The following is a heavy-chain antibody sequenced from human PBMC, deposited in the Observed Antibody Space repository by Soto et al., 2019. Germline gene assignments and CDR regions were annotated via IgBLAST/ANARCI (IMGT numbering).Heavy chain of an antibody. Sequence: SLRLSFAASGFTFSSYWMSWVRQAPGKGLEWVANIKQDGSEKYYVDSVKGRFTISRDNAKNSLYLQMNSLRAEDTAVYYCARGTLEWLIPPGNYYYMDVWGKGTTVTVSS. CDR2: IKQDGSEK. D-gene: IGHD3-3*01. J-gene: IGHJ6*03. CDR1: GFTFSSYW. V-gene: IGHV3-7*01. CDR3: ARGTLEWLIPPGNYYYMDV.